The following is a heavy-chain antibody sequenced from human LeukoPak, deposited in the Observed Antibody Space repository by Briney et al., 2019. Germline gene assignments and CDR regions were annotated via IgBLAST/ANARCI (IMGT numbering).Heavy chain of an antibody. CDR3: ARIVSIRSGTYFEDS. V-gene: IGHV2-70*11. CDR1: GFSLSSPGMC. Sequence: SGPTLVNPTPTLTLTFTFSGFSLSSPGMCVTWIRQPPGKALEWLARIDWDDDKYYRPSLETRLSISKDTYINQVVLTMTNMEPEDTATYYCARIVSIRSGTYFEDSWGQGTLVTVSS. J-gene: IGHJ4*02. CDR2: IDWDDDK. D-gene: IGHD1-26*01.